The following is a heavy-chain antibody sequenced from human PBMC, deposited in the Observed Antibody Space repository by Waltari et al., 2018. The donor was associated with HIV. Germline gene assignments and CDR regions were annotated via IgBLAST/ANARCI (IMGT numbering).Heavy chain of an antibody. Sequence: EVQLVESGGGVVRPGGSLRLSCVASGFNFDDYGMSWVRQAPGKGRGWVSGINWNGGSTGYADSVKGRFSISRENAKNSLYLQMNSLRAEDTALYYCARDYGSGSYYNYWGQGTLVTVSS. D-gene: IGHD3-10*01. CDR2: INWNGGST. J-gene: IGHJ4*02. V-gene: IGHV3-20*04. CDR1: GFNFDDYG. CDR3: ARDYGSGSYYNY.